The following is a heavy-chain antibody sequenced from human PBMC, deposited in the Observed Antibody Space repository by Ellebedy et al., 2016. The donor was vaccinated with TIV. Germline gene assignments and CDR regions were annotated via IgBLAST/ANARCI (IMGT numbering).Heavy chain of an antibody. J-gene: IGHJ5*02. D-gene: IGHD1-26*01. Sequence: GESLKISCAGSGFSYSNFAMTWVRQAPGKGLEWVSGISISGDSTYYVDSVRGRFTISRDNSKNMLYLQMNSLRVEDTAVYYYTAARENDQLAKGWFDPWGQGTVVTVSS. V-gene: IGHV3-23*01. CDR1: GFSYSNFA. CDR2: ISISGDST. CDR3: TAARENDQLAKGWFDP.